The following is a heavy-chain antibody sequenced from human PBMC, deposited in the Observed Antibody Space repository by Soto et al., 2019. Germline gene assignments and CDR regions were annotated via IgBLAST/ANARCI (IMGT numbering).Heavy chain of an antibody. CDR3: ARGGVAATPFSYYYYYMDV. V-gene: IGHV4-59*08. D-gene: IGHD2-15*01. J-gene: IGHJ6*03. CDR2: IYYSGST. Sequence: QVQLQESGPGLVKPSETLSLTCTVSGGSISSYYWSWIRQPPGKGLEWIGYIYYSGSTNYNPSLKSRVTISVDTSKNQFALKLSSVTAADTAVYYCARGGVAATPFSYYYYYMDVWGKGTTVTVSS. CDR1: GGSISSYY.